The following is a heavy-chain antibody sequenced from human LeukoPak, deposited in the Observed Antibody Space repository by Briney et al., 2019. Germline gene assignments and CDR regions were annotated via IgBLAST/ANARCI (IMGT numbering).Heavy chain of an antibody. D-gene: IGHD4-23*01. CDR1: GFTFSSYW. CDR2: IKQDGSER. J-gene: IGHJ3*02. CDR3: ARVRNTVVTPRNAFDI. Sequence: GGSLRLSCAASGFTFSSYWMSWVRQAPGKGLEWVADIKQDGSERNYVDSVKGRFTISRDNAKNSLFLQMNSLRAEDTAVYYCARVRNTVVTPRNAFDIWGRGTMVTVSS. V-gene: IGHV3-7*01.